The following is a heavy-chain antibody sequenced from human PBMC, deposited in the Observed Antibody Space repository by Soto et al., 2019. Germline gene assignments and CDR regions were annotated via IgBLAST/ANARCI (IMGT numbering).Heavy chain of an antibody. J-gene: IGHJ6*02. V-gene: IGHV3-23*01. CDR2: ISGSGGST. CDR1: GFTFSSYA. CDR3: AKGAVARHMYGMDV. Sequence: SGGSLRLSCAASGFTFSSYAMSWVRQAPGKGLEWVSAISGSGGSTYYADSVKGRFTISRDNSKNTLYLQMNSLRAEDTAVYYCAKGAVARHMYGMDVWGQGTTVTVSS. D-gene: IGHD6-19*01.